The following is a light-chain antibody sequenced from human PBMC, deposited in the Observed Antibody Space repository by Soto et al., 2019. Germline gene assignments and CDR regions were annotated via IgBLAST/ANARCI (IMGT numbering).Light chain of an antibody. J-gene: IGLJ1*01. Sequence: QSVLTQPASVSGSPGQSIIISCTGTSSDVGGYDFVSWYQQHPGKAPKLIIYEVSYRPSGVSDRFSGSKSGNTASLTISGLQAEDEADYYCSSYRSSSTLFVFGSGTKVTVL. CDR2: EVS. V-gene: IGLV2-14*01. CDR3: SSYRSSSTLFV. CDR1: SSDVGGYDF.